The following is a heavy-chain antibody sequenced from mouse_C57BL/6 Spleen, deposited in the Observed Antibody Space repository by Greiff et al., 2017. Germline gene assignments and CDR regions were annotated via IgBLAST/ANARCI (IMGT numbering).Heavy chain of an antibody. Sequence: EVQLQQSGPELVKPGASVKISCKASGYTFTDYYMNWVKQSHGKSLEWIGDINPNNGGTSYNQKFKGKATLTVDKSSSTAYMELRSLTSEDSAVYYCARWDYYSNYEAMDYRGQGTSVTVSS. CDR3: ARWDYYSNYEAMDY. CDR2: INPNNGGT. CDR1: GYTFTDYY. D-gene: IGHD2-5*01. J-gene: IGHJ4*01. V-gene: IGHV1-26*01.